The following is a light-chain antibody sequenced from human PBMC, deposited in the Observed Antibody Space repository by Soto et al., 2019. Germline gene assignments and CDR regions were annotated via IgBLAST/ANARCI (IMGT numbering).Light chain of an antibody. J-gene: IGKJ3*01. CDR1: QSVSSY. V-gene: IGKV3-11*01. CDR2: DAS. CDR3: QQLFIYPPT. Sequence: EIVLTQSPATLSLSPGERATLSCRASQSVSSYLAWYQQKPGQAPRLLIYDASNRATGIPARFSGSGSGTDFTLTISSLEPEDFAVYYCQQLFIYPPTFGPGTKVDI.